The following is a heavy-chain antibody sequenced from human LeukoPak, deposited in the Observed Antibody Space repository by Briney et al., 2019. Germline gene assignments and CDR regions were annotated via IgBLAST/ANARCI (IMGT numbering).Heavy chain of an antibody. CDR2: IYHSGST. V-gene: IGHV4-30-2*01. CDR3: ARGRPTMVRGVTTYFDY. D-gene: IGHD3-10*01. Sequence: KSSETLSLTCAVSGGSISSGGYSWSWIRQPPGKGLEWIGYIYHSGSTYYNPSLKSRVTISVDRSKNQFSLRLSSVTAADTAVYYCARGRPTMVRGVTTYFDYWGQGTLVTVSS. J-gene: IGHJ4*02. CDR1: GGSISSGGYS.